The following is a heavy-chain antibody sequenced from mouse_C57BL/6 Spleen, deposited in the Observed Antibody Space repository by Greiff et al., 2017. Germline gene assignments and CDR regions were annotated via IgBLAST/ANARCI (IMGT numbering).Heavy chain of an antibody. V-gene: IGHV1-82*01. CDR1: GYAFSSSW. D-gene: IGHD2-1*01. CDR2: IYPGDGDT. J-gene: IGHJ1*03. CDR3: ARRIYYGNWYFDV. Sequence: QVHVKQSGPELVKPGASVKISCKASGYAFSSSWMNWVKQRPGKGLEWIGRIYPGDGDTNYNGKFKGKATLTADKSSSTAYMQLSSLTSEDSAVYFCARRIYYGNWYFDVWGTGTTVTVSS.